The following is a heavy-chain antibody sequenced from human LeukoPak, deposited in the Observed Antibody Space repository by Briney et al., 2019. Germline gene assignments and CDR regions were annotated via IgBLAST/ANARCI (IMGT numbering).Heavy chain of an antibody. D-gene: IGHD5-18*01. CDR2: IYYSGST. CDR1: GGSISNYY. Sequence: SETLSLTCTVSGGSISNYYWSWIRQPPGKGLEGIGYIYYSGSTNYNPSLKSRVTISVDTSKDQFSLKLSSVTAADTAVYYCARSYSYGPDAFDIWGQGTMVTVSS. J-gene: IGHJ3*02. CDR3: ARSYSYGPDAFDI. V-gene: IGHV4-59*08.